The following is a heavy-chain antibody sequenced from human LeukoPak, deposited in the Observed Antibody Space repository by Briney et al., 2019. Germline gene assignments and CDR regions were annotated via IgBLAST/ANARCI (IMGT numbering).Heavy chain of an antibody. Sequence: GGSLRLSCAASGFTFSSYSMNWVRQAPGKGLEWVSYISSTIDTTFYADSVKGRFTISRDNAKNSLYLQMNSLRVEDTAVYYCARDLGATGDPDYWGQGTLVTVSS. CDR3: ARDLGATGDPDY. CDR1: GFTFSSYS. J-gene: IGHJ4*02. D-gene: IGHD7-27*01. V-gene: IGHV3-48*01. CDR2: ISSTIDTT.